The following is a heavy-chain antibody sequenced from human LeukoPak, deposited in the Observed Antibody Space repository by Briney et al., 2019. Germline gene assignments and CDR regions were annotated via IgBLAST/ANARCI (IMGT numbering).Heavy chain of an antibody. V-gene: IGHV1-2*02. CDR3: ARDVVKAAISAFDI. J-gene: IGHJ3*02. D-gene: IGHD2-2*01. CDR2: INPNSGGT. CDR1: GYTFTGYY. Sequence: ASVKVSCKASGYTFTGYYMHWVRQAPGQGLEWMGWINPNSGGTNYAQKFQGRVTMTRDTSISTAYMELSRLRSDDTAVYYCARDVVKAAISAFDIWGQGTMVTVSS.